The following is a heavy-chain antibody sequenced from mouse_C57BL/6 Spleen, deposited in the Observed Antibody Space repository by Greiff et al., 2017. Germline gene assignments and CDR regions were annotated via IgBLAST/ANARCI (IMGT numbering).Heavy chain of an antibody. J-gene: IGHJ1*03. CDR1: GYTFTDYN. V-gene: IGHV1-18*01. CDR2: INPNNGGT. Sequence: VQLKESGPELVKPGASVKIPCKASGYTFTDYNMDWVKQSHGKSLEWIGDINPNNGGTIYNQKFKGKATLTVDKSSSTAYMELRSLTSEDTAVYYCARKGGGFDVWGTGTTVTVSS. CDR3: ARKGGGFDV.